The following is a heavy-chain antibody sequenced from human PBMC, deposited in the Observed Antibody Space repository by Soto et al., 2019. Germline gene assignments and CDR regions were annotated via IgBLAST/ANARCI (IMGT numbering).Heavy chain of an antibody. J-gene: IGHJ4*02. D-gene: IGHD3-3*01. V-gene: IGHV1-8*01. CDR2: MNPNSGNT. CDR1: GYTFTSYD. CDR3: ARGVGGLTIFGVVSYYFDY. Sequence: ASVKVSCKASGYTFTSYDINWVRQATGQGLEWMGWMNPNSGNTGYAQKFQGRVTMTRNTSISTAYMELSSLRSEDTAVYYCARGVGGLTIFGVVSYYFDYRGQGTLVTVSS.